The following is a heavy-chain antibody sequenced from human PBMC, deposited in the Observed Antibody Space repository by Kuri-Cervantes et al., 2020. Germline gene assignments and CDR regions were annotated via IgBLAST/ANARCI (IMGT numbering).Heavy chain of an antibody. Sequence: GGSLRLSCAASGFTFSSYVMHWVRQAPGKGLEWVAVLSHDGSSIYYASSVKGRFTISRDNSKNTLYLQMNSLRVEDTAVYYCARDRGTGWYLPHIPWGQGTLVTVSS. D-gene: IGHD6-19*01. V-gene: IGHV3-30*01. CDR3: ARDRGTGWYLPHIP. J-gene: IGHJ5*02. CDR1: GFTFSSYV. CDR2: LSHDGSSI.